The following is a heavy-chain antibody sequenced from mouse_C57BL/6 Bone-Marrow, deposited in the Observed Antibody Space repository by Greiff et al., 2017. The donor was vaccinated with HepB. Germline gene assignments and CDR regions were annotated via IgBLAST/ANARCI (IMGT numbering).Heavy chain of an antibody. Sequence: EVKLMESGGDLVKPGGSLKLSCAASGFTFSSYGMSWVRQTPDKRLEWVATISSGGSYTYYPDSVKGRFTISRDNAKNTLYLQMSSLKSEDTAMYYCARLGLHYYGSSYAMDYWGQGTSVTVSS. CDR3: ARLGLHYYGSSYAMDY. CDR1: GFTFSSYG. D-gene: IGHD1-1*01. V-gene: IGHV5-6*01. CDR2: ISSGGSYT. J-gene: IGHJ4*01.